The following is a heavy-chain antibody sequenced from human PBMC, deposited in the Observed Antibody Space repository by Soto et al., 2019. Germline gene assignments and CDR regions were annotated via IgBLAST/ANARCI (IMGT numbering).Heavy chain of an antibody. Sequence: QVTLKESGPVLGKPTETLTLTCTVSGFSLSNARMSVSWIRQPPGKALEWLAHIFSNDAKSYSASLKNRLTISKDTSKSQVVLTMTKMDPVDTATYYCARIRGWGWLGPNDYWGQGTLVTVSS. J-gene: IGHJ4*02. CDR3: ARIRGWGWLGPNDY. D-gene: IGHD3-10*01. CDR1: GFSLSNARMS. V-gene: IGHV2-26*01. CDR2: IFSNDAK.